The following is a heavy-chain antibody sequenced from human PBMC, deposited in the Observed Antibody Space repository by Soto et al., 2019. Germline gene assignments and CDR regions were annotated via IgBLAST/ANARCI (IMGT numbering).Heavy chain of an antibody. V-gene: IGHV4-59*01. J-gene: IGHJ6*02. CDR2: IYYSGST. CDR3: ARVSDYYDSSGYLPRAYYGMDV. CDR1: GGSISSYY. Sequence: SETLSLTCTVSGGSISSYYWSWILQSPGKGLEWIGYIYYSGSTNYNPSLKSRVTISVDTSKNQFSLKLSSVTAADTAVYYCARVSDYYDSSGYLPRAYYGMDVWGQETTLTVSS. D-gene: IGHD3-22*01.